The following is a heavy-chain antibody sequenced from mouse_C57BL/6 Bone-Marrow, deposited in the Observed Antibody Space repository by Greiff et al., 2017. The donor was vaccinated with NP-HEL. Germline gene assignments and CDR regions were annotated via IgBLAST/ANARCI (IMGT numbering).Heavy chain of an antibody. Sequence: QVQLQQSGPELVKPGASVKISCKASGYAFSSSWMNWVKQRPGKGLEWIGRIYPGDGDTNYNGKFKGKATLTADKSSSPAYMQLSSLTSEDSAVYFCAWLWYAYDGYYRYAMDYWGQGTSVTVSS. J-gene: IGHJ4*01. CDR2: IYPGDGDT. CDR1: GYAFSSSW. D-gene: IGHD2-3*01. V-gene: IGHV1-82*01. CDR3: AWLWYAYDGYYRYAMDY.